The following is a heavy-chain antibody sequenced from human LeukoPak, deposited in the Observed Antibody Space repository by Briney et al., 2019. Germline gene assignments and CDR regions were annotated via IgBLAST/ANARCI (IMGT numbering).Heavy chain of an antibody. CDR1: GFTVSSNY. CDR3: AKELIVVVGGMDV. Sequence: GGSLRLSCAASGFTVSSNYMSWVRQAPGKGLEWVSVIYSGGSTYYADSVKGRFTISGDNSKNTLYLQMNSLRAEDTAVYYCAKELIVVVGGMDVWGKGTTVTVSS. D-gene: IGHD2-21*01. J-gene: IGHJ6*04. CDR2: IYSGGST. V-gene: IGHV3-53*01.